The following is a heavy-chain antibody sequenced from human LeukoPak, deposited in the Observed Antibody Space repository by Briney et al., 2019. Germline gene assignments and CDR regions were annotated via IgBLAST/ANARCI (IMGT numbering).Heavy chain of an antibody. V-gene: IGHV4-39*07. CDR1: GGSISSSSYY. Sequence: SETLSLTCTVSGGSISSSSYYWGWIRQPPGKGLEWIGSIYYSGSTNYNPSLKSRVTISVDTSKNQFSLKLSSVTAADTAVYYCARGRVFYSSSWYYFDYWGQGTQVTVSS. CDR3: ARGRVFYSSSWYYFDY. J-gene: IGHJ4*02. CDR2: IYYSGST. D-gene: IGHD6-13*01.